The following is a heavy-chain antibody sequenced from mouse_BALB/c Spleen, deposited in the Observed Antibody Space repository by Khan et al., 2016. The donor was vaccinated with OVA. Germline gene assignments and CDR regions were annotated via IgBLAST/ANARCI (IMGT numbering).Heavy chain of an antibody. J-gene: IGHJ4*01. CDR2: ISCYNGAT. CDR3: ARSQLLWVYAMDY. Sequence: LVKTGASVKISCKTSGYSFTGYYMHWVKQSHGKSLEWIGYISCYNGATTYNQKFKGKATFTVDTSSSTAYMQFNSLTSEDSAVYYFARSQLLWVYAMDYWGQGTSVTVSS. V-gene: IGHV1S34*01. CDR1: GYSFTGYY. D-gene: IGHD2-14*01.